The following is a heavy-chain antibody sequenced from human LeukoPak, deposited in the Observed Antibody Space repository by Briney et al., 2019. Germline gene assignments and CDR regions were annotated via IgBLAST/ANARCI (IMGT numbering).Heavy chain of an antibody. V-gene: IGHV3-23*01. CDR2: ISGSGGST. Sequence: LSSAISGFPFSSYAMSWVRQAPGNGLEWVSAISGSGGSTYYADSVKGRFTISRDNSKNTLYLQMNSLRAEDTAVYYCAKVSQLGSGPKNFQHWGQGTLVTVSS. CDR3: AKVSQLGSGPKNFQH. J-gene: IGHJ1*01. D-gene: IGHD6-19*01. CDR1: GFPFSSYA.